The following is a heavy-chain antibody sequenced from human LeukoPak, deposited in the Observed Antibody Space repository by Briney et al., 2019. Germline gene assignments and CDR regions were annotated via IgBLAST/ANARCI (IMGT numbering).Heavy chain of an antibody. D-gene: IGHD5-24*01. CDR2: IIPIFGTA. CDR3: ARESTEEMATIRPQFDY. J-gene: IGHJ4*02. CDR1: GDTFSSYA. Sequence: SVNVSCKASGDTFSSYAISWVRQAPGQGLEWMGGIIPIFGTANYAQKFQGRVTITADESTSTAYMELSSLRSEDTAVYYCARESTEEMATIRPQFDYWGQGTLVTVSS. V-gene: IGHV1-69*13.